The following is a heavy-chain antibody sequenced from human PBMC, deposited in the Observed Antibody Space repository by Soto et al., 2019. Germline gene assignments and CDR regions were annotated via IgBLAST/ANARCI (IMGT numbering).Heavy chain of an antibody. J-gene: IGHJ6*02. D-gene: IGHD3-10*01. Sequence: GGSLRLSCAASGFTVSSNYMSWVRQAPGKGLEWVSVIYSGGSTYYADSVKGRFTISRDNSKNTLYLQMNSLRAEDTAVYYCARGITMVRGVIIYYYGMDVWGQGTTVTVSS. CDR1: GFTVSSNY. CDR3: ARGITMVRGVIIYYYGMDV. CDR2: IYSGGST. V-gene: IGHV3-53*01.